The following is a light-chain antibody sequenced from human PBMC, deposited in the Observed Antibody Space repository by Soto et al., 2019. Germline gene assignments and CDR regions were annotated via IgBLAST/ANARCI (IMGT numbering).Light chain of an antibody. V-gene: IGKV3-20*01. CDR3: QQYGSTPRWT. J-gene: IGKJ1*01. CDR1: QGVSSY. CDR2: DAS. Sequence: EVVLTQSPDTLSLSPGETATLSCRASQGVSSYLAWYQQKPGQAPRLLIYDASNRATGIPARFSGSGPGTDFTLTISRLEPEDFAVYYCQQYGSTPRWTFGQGTKVDI.